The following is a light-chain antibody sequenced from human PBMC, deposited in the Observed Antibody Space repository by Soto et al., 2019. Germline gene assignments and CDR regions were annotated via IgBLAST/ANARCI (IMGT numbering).Light chain of an antibody. CDR1: GSNIGRNS. CDR2: SNN. CDR3: GAWDDSMNGWV. V-gene: IGLV1-44*01. J-gene: IGLJ3*02. Sequence: QSVLTQPPSASGTPGQRVSISCSGGGSNIGRNSVNWYQHSPGTAPKLLIDSNNQRPSGVPDRFSGSKSGTSASLAISGLQSEDEADYYCGAWDDSMNGWVFGGGTKLT.